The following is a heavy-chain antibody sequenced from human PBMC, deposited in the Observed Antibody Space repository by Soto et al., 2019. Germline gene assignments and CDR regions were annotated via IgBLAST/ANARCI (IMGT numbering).Heavy chain of an antibody. J-gene: IGHJ4*02. CDR2: ISISGSSV. CDR1: RFTFSTYE. V-gene: IGHV3-48*03. D-gene: IGHD5-12*01. Sequence: GGSLRLSCAASRFTFSTYEMHWVRQAPGKGLEWVSCISISGSSVYYADSVKGRFTISRDNSRNSLYLQMNSLRDEDTALYYCVRYCSSTLCNGVATRTFDYWGQGALVTVSS. CDR3: VRYCSSTLCNGVATRTFDY.